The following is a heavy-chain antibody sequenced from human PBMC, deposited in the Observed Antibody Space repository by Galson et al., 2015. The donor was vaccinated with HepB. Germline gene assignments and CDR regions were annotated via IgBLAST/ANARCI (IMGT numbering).Heavy chain of an antibody. Sequence: SLRLSCAASGFTFGDYAINWFRQAPGKGLEWVGFIRSKPYGGTIEYAASVKGRFTISRDDSKSIAYLQMNSLKTEDTAVYYCTRGRDRGAYLPKYWGQGTLVTVSS. CDR3: TRGRDRGAYLPKY. CDR1: GFTFGDYA. J-gene: IGHJ4*02. V-gene: IGHV3-49*03. CDR2: IRSKPYGGTI. D-gene: IGHD5-24*01.